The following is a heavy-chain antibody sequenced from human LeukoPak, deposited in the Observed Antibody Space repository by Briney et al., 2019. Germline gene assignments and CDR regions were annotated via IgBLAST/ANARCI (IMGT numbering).Heavy chain of an antibody. D-gene: IGHD3-22*01. CDR3: AKRGVVIRVILVGFHKEAYYFDS. CDR1: GITLSNYG. V-gene: IGHV3-23*01. J-gene: IGHJ4*02. CDR2: ISDTGART. Sequence: PGGSLRLSCAVSGITLSNYGMTWVRQAPGKGLECVAGISDTGARTNYADSVKGRFTISRDNPKNTLYLQMNSLRAEDTAVYFCAKRGVVIRVILVGFHKEAYYFDSWGQGALVTVSS.